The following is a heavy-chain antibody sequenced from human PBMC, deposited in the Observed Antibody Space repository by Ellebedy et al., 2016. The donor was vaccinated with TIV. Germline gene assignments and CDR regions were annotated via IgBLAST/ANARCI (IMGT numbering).Heavy chain of an antibody. CDR3: ARFMVTTSRYYNYGMDV. D-gene: IGHD5-18*01. CDR2: IIPIFGTA. CDR1: GDTFSSYT. Sequence: TSVKVSCKTSGDTFSSYTITWVRQAPGQGLEWMGGIIPIFGTANYAQKFQGRVTIRADESTSTAYMELNSLRLEDTAVYYCARFMVTTSRYYNYGMDVWGQGTTVTVSS. J-gene: IGHJ6*02. V-gene: IGHV1-69*13.